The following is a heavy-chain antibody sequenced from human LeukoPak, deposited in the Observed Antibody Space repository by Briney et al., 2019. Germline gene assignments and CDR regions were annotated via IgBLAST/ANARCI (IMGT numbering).Heavy chain of an antibody. D-gene: IGHD2-2*01. V-gene: IGHV4-39*07. CDR3: ARTVPDCSSTSCYRLWYFDL. CDR1: GGSISSSSYY. Sequence: SETLSLTCTVSGGSISSSSYYWGWIRQPPGKGLEWIGSIYYSGSTYYNPSLKSRVTISVDTSKNQFSLKLSSVTAADTAVYYCARTVPDCSSTSCYRLWYFDLWGRGTLVTVSS. CDR2: IYYSGST. J-gene: IGHJ2*01.